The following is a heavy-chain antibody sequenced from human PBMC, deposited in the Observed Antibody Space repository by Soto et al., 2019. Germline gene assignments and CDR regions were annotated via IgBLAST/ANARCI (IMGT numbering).Heavy chain of an antibody. V-gene: IGHV4-30-4*01. J-gene: IGHJ4*02. CDR1: GGSISSWDYY. CDR3: ARDDPYSSLDY. Sequence: PSETLSLTCTVSGGSISSWDYYWSWIRQPPGKGLEWIGYIYYSGSTYYNPSLKSRVTISVDTSKNQFSLKLSSVTAADMAVYYCARDDPYSSLDYWGQGTLVTVSS. D-gene: IGHD6-13*01. CDR2: IYYSGST.